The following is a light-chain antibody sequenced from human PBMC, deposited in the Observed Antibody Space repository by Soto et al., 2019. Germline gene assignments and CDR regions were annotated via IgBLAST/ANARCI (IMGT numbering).Light chain of an antibody. CDR1: NSDIGSYDY. CDR3: SSYTSSTTQV. V-gene: IGLV2-14*01. CDR2: EVG. Sequence: QSALTQPASVSGSPGQSITISCTGTNSDIGSYDYVSWYQHHPGTAPKLVIYEVGDRPSGVSNRFSGSKSGNTASLTISGLQAEDEADYYCSSYTSSTTQVFGGGTKVTVL. J-gene: IGLJ3*02.